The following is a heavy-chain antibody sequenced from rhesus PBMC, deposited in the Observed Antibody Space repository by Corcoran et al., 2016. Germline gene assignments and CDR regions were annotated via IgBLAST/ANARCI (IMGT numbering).Heavy chain of an antibody. CDR1: GDSISSGYYF. J-gene: IGHJ4*01. CDR2: ITYNGST. CDR3: ARDWGY. D-gene: IGHD3-34*01. V-gene: IGHV4-122*02. Sequence: QVQLQESGPGLVKPSETLSLTCAVSGDSISSGYYFWSWIRQPPGKGQEWIGYITYNGSTSYNPSLNSRVTISRDTSKNQFSLKLSSVTAADTAVYSCARDWGYWGQGVLVTVSS.